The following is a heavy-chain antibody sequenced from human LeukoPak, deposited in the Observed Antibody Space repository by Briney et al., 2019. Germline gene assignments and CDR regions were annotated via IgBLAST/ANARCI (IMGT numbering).Heavy chain of an antibody. V-gene: IGHV4-61*02. CDR1: SGSISSGSYY. D-gene: IGHD4-17*01. J-gene: IGHJ4*02. CDR3: ARGRPYGVYFDY. CDR2: INTDGNT. Sequence: SETLSLTCTVSSGSISSGSYYWSWIRQPAGKGLEYIGRINTDGNTYYYPSLKSQFTMSADTSKNQISLNLNSVTAADTAVYYCARGRPYGVYFDYWGQGTLVTVSS.